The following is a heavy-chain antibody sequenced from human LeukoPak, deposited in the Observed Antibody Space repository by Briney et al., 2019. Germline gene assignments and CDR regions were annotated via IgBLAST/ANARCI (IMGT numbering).Heavy chain of an antibody. J-gene: IGHJ5*02. V-gene: IGHV4-34*01. CDR1: GGSFSGYY. D-gene: IGHD5-18*01. Sequence: SETLSLTCAVYGGSFSGYYWSWIRQPPGKGLEWIGEINHSGGTNYNPSLKSRVTISVDTSKNQFSPKLSSVTAADTAVYYCARGEYSYGYNWFDPWGQGTLVTVSS. CDR3: ARGEYSYGYNWFDP. CDR2: INHSGGT.